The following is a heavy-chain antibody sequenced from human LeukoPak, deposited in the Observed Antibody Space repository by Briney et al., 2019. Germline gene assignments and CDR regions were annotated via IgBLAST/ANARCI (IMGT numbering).Heavy chain of an antibody. V-gene: IGHV3-48*01. CDR3: ARDLGSYSSGWYMGFDY. J-gene: IGHJ4*02. CDR2: ISGTSNTI. Sequence: GGSLRLSCAASGFTFSSYSMNWVRQAPGKGLEWVSYISGTSNTIYYADSVKGRFTVSRDNAKNSLHLQMNSLRAEDTAIYYCARDLGSYSSGWYMGFDYWGQGTLVTVSS. CDR1: GFTFSSYS. D-gene: IGHD6-19*01.